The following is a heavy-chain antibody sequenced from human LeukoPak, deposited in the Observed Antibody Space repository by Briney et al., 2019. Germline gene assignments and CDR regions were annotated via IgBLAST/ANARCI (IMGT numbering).Heavy chain of an antibody. D-gene: IGHD4-23*01. CDR2: IKQDGSEK. J-gene: IGHJ4*02. CDR3: ASLRSYGSNSALDY. V-gene: IGHV3-7*01. CDR1: GLTFRSYW. Sequence: PGGSLRLSCVASGLTFRSYWMSWVRQAPGKGLEWVANIKQDGSEKYDVDSVKGRFTISRDNAKNSLYLQMNSLRAEDTAVYYCASLRSYGSNSALDYWGQGTLVTVSS.